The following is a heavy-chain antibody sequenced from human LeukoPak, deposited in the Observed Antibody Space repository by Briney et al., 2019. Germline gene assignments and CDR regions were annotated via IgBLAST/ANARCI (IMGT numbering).Heavy chain of an antibody. J-gene: IGHJ4*02. D-gene: IGHD4-17*01. CDR1: GGSISSYY. CDR3: ARGSLRTTVTPFDY. CDR2: IYYSGST. V-gene: IGHV4-59*01. Sequence: SETLSLTCTVSGGSISSYYWSWIRQPPGKGLEWVEYIYYSGSTNYNPSLKSRVSISVDTSKNQFSLKLSSVTAADTAVYYCARGSLRTTVTPFDYWGQGTLVTVSS.